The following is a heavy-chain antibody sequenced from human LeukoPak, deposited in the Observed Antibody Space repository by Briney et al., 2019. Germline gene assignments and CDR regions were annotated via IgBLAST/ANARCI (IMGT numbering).Heavy chain of an antibody. CDR3: ARGRVWTPSDYGVDY. J-gene: IGHJ4*02. CDR1: GFTFSNYW. D-gene: IGHD4-17*01. Sequence: GGSLRLSCVASGFTFSNYWMHWIRQAPGKGLEWVSYISSSGSTIYYADSVKGRFTISRDNAKNSLYLQMNSLRAEDTAVYYCARGRVWTPSDYGVDYWGQGTLVTVPS. V-gene: IGHV3-11*01. CDR2: ISSSGSTI.